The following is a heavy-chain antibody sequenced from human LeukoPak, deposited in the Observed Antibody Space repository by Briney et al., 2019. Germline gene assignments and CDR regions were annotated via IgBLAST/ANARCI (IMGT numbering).Heavy chain of an antibody. J-gene: IGHJ6*03. D-gene: IGHD4-17*01. CDR2: ITGSGRDT. Sequence: GGSLRLSCAASGFTFSTYAMNWVRQAPGKRLEWVSSITGSGRDTYYADSVKGRFTISRDNSKNTLYLQMNSLRAEDTAVYYCAKVTTGYYYYNMDVWGKGTTVIVSS. V-gene: IGHV3-23*01. CDR3: AKVTTGYYYYNMDV. CDR1: GFTFSTYA.